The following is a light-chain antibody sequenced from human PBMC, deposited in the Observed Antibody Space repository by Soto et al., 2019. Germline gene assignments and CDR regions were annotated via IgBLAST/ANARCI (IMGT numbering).Light chain of an antibody. J-gene: IGKJ2*02. CDR1: QDIKNY. CDR3: QQYDSVPCT. Sequence: IQMTQSPSALSASAGDRVTITCRASQDIKNYVIWYQQKPARAPKRLIYAAASLGTGVSSRFSGSGSGTHFTLTISSLQAEDFATYYCQQYDSVPCTFGQGTKLDIK. V-gene: IGKV1-33*01. CDR2: AAA.